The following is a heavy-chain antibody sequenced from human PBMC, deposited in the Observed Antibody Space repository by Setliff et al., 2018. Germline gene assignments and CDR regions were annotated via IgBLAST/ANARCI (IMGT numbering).Heavy chain of an antibody. CDR3: ARDYGASDGFDI. J-gene: IGHJ3*02. Sequence: ASVKVSCKASGYPLTAYYIHWVRQAPGQGLERMGWISPNSGVTNYAQKFQGRVTMTTDTSTSTAYMELRSLRSDDTAVYYCARDYGASDGFDIWGQGTMVTVSS. CDR2: ISPNSGVT. CDR1: GYPLTAYY. D-gene: IGHD4-17*01. V-gene: IGHV1-2*02.